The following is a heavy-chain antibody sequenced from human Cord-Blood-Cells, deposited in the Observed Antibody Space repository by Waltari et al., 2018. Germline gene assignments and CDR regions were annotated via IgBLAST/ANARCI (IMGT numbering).Heavy chain of an antibody. Sequence: QVQLVESGGGVVQPGRSLRLSCAASGFTFSRYAMHWVRQVPGKGLEWVAVISYDGSNKYYADSVKGRFTISRDNSKNTLYLQMNSLRAEDTAVYYCARVLKAGSGYGMDVWGQGTTVTVSS. V-gene: IGHV3-30*04. CDR1: GFTFSRYA. J-gene: IGHJ6*02. CDR3: ARVLKAGSGYGMDV. D-gene: IGHD1-26*01. CDR2: ISYDGSNK.